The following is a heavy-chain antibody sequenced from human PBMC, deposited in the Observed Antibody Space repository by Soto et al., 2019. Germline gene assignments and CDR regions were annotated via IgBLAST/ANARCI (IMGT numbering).Heavy chain of an antibody. CDR1: GDTFTSYY. D-gene: IGHD3-3*01. J-gene: IGHJ5*02. CDR3: ARSTGGNFGIIIEGSNWFDP. V-gene: IGHV1-46*01. CDR2: INPHGGST. Sequence: ASVKVSCQAPGDTFTSYYLNWVRQAPGQGLEWMGVINPHGGSTKYAQKFQGRITMTRDTSRSTVYMELSSLRSDDTAIYYCARSTGGNFGIIIEGSNWFDPWGQGTLVTVSS.